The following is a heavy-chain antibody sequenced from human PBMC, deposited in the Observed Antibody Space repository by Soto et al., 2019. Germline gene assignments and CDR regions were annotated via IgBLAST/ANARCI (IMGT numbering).Heavy chain of an antibody. V-gene: IGHV4-31*03. D-gene: IGHD3-22*01. Sequence: QVQLQESGPGLVKPSETLSLTCTVSGDSIRSGGYYWSWIRQHPGKGLEWIGYIYYSGSTYNNPSLKSRVDISVDTSKNQLSLKLSSVTTADTAIYYCAREITMKGWFDPWGQGTLVTVSS. J-gene: IGHJ5*02. CDR1: GDSIRSGGYY. CDR2: IYYSGST. CDR3: AREITMKGWFDP.